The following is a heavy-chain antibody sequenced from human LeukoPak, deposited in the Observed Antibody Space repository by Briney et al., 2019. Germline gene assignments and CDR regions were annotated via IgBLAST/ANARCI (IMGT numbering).Heavy chain of an antibody. CDR2: IYYSGST. CDR1: SGSISSGGYY. J-gene: IGHJ6*03. CDR3: ARGPYSLMITFGGVIVLGGDYYYMDV. D-gene: IGHD3-16*02. V-gene: IGHV4-31*03. Sequence: SETLSLTRTVSSGSISSGGYYWSWIRQHPGKGLEWIGYIYYSGSTYYNPSLKSRVTISVDTSKNQFSLKLSSVTAADTAVYYCARGPYSLMITFGGVIVLGGDYYYMDVWGKGTTVTVSS.